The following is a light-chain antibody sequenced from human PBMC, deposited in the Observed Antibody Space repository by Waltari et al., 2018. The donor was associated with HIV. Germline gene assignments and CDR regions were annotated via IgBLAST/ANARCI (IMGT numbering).Light chain of an antibody. CDR2: RNN. V-gene: IGLV1-47*01. J-gene: IGLJ1*01. Sequence: QSVLTQPPSASETPGQRVPISCSGSSSNIGSTYVSWYQHLPGTAPKLLIYRNNQRPSGVPDRFSGSKSGTSASLAISGLRSEDEADYYCAAWGDSLTSFVFGTGTKVTVL. CDR1: SSNIGSTY. CDR3: AAWGDSLTSFV.